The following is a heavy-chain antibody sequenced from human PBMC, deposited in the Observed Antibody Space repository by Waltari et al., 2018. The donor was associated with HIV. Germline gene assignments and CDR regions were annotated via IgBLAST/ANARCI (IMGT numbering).Heavy chain of an antibody. V-gene: IGHV3-15*01. J-gene: IGHJ3*02. Sequence: EVQLVESGGDLVKPGGSLRLSCAGFGFTFNNAWMNWVRQAAGKGLEWVGRLKSKADGGTTDYAAPVKGRFIVSRDDSKNTLYLQMNSLKTDDTAVYYCTTFTAAGAFDIWGQGTMVTVSS. CDR1: GFTFNNAW. CDR3: TTFTAAGAFDI. CDR2: LKSKADGGTT. D-gene: IGHD2-15*01.